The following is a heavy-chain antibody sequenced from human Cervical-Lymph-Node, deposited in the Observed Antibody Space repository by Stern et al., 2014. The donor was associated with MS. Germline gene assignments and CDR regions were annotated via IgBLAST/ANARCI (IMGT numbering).Heavy chain of an antibody. V-gene: IGHV1-69*01. Sequence: QVQLMQSGAEVKKPGSSVKVSCKASGGTFNTNVISWVRQAPGQGLEWMGGIIPIFGTALYAQKFQGRVTITAHESTRAVYMELSSLRSEDTAVYSRARAAYSTSSYNYWGQGTLVIVSS. CDR3: ARAAYSTSSYNY. D-gene: IGHD6-6*01. CDR1: GGTFNTNV. J-gene: IGHJ4*02. CDR2: IIPIFGTA.